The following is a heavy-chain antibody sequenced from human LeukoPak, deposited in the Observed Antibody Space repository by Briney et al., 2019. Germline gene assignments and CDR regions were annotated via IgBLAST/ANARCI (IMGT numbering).Heavy chain of an antibody. CDR2: ISWNSGSI. CDR1: GFTFDDYA. CDR3: AKARGGIYYYYGMDV. J-gene: IGHJ6*02. Sequence: GGSLRLSCAASGFTFDDYAMHWVRQAPGKGLEWVSGISWNSGSIGYADSVKGRFTISRDNAKNSLYLQMNSLRAEDTALYYCAKARGGIYYYYGMDVWGQGTTVTVSS. D-gene: IGHD1-14*01. V-gene: IGHV3-9*01.